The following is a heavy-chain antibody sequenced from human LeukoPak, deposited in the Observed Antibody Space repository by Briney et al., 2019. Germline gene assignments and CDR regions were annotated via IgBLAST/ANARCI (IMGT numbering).Heavy chain of an antibody. CDR3: ARGVLYSSSLDAFDI. CDR1: GGSFSGYY. CDR2: INHSGST. Sequence: NTSETLSLTCAVYGGSFSGYYWSWIRQPPGKGLEWIGEINHSGSTNYNPSLKSRVTISVYTSKNQFSLKLSSVTAADTAVYYCARGVLYSSSLDAFDIWGQGTMVTVSS. V-gene: IGHV4-34*01. J-gene: IGHJ3*02. D-gene: IGHD6-13*01.